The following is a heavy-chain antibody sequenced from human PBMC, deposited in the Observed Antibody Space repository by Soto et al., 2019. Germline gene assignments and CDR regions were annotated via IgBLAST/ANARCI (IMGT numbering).Heavy chain of an antibody. Sequence: QVQLQESGPGLVKPSETLSLTCTVSGGSISSYYWSWIRQPPGKGLEWIGYIYYSGSTNYNPSLKSRVTISVDTSKNQFSLKLSSVTAADTAVYYCARDFGGYSLGGLFGYWGQGTLVTVSS. CDR2: IYYSGST. CDR3: ARDFGGYSLGGLFGY. CDR1: GGSISSYY. D-gene: IGHD5-18*01. V-gene: IGHV4-59*01. J-gene: IGHJ4*02.